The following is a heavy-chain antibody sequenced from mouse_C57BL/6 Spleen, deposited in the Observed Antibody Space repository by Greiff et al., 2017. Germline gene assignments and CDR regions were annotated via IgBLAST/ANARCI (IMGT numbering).Heavy chain of an antibody. J-gene: IGHJ4*01. CDR2: INPSSGYT. CDR1: GYTFTSYW. Sequence: QVQLQQSGAELAKPGASVKLSCKASGYTFTSYWMHWVQQRPGQGLEWIGYINPSSGYTKYNQKFKDKATLTADKSSSTAYMQLSSLTYEDSAVYYCARRGDLLYYAMDYWGQGTSVTVSS. V-gene: IGHV1-7*01. D-gene: IGHD2-1*01. CDR3: ARRGDLLYYAMDY.